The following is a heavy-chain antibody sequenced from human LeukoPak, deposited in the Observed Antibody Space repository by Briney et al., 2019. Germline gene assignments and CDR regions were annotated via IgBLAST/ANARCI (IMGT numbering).Heavy chain of an antibody. CDR3: ARDRVTGTGIAFDI. D-gene: IGHD1-20*01. CDR2: IYYSGST. Sequence: PSETLSLTCTVSGGSISSGDYYWSWIRQPPGKGLEWIGYIYYSGSTYCNPSLKSRVTISVDTSKNQFSLKLSSVTAADTAVYYCARDRVTGTGIAFDIWGQGTMVTVSS. J-gene: IGHJ3*02. CDR1: GGSISSGDYY. V-gene: IGHV4-30-4*01.